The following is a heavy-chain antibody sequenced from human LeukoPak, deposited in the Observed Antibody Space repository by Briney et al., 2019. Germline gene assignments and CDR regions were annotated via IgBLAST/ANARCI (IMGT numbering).Heavy chain of an antibody. CDR3: ARDRLGGYGYFDY. D-gene: IGHD3-22*01. J-gene: IGHJ4*02. V-gene: IGHV3-48*03. Sequence: GGSLRLSCAASGFTFSSYEMNWVRQAPGKGLEWVSYISSSGSTIYCADSVKGRFTISRDNAKNSLYLQMNSLRAEDTAVYYCARDRLGGYGYFDYWGQGTLVTVSS. CDR2: ISSSGSTI. CDR1: GFTFSSYE.